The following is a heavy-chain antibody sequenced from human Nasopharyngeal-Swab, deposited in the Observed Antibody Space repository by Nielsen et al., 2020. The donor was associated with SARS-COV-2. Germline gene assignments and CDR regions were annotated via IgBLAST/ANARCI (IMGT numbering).Heavy chain of an antibody. CDR2: VSYDESDQ. J-gene: IGHJ4*02. D-gene: IGHD1-26*01. V-gene: IGHV3-30*03. Sequence: GESLKISCAASGFTFSDYAIHWVRQAPGKGLEWVAVVSYDESDQYYSDSVKGRFTISRDNSKNTLYLQMNSLRAEDTAVYYCARARGGSYYSPFDYWGQGTLVTVSS. CDR1: GFTFSDYA. CDR3: ARARGGSYYSPFDY.